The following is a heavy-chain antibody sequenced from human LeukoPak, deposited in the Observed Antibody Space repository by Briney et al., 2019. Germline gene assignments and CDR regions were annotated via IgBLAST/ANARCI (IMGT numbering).Heavy chain of an antibody. J-gene: IGHJ4*02. D-gene: IGHD1-1*01. CDR3: AKELDAVGNFDY. CDR1: GFTFSSYA. Sequence: GGSLRLSCAASGFTFSSYAMSWVRQAPGKGLEWVSAISGSGGSTYYADSVEGRFTISRDNSKNTLYLQTNSLRAEDTAVYYCAKELDAVGNFDYWGQGTLVTVSS. CDR2: ISGSGGST. V-gene: IGHV3-23*01.